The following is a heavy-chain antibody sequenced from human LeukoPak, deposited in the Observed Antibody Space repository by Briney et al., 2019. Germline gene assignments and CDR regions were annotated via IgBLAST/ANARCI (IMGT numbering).Heavy chain of an antibody. CDR2: ISGSSGST. Sequence: GGSLRLSCAASGFTFSSYAMIWVRQAPGKGLEWVSAISGSSGSTYYADSVKGRFTISRDNSKNTLYLQMNSLRAEDTAVYYCARDSLPRLLWFGEVGSAFDVWGQGTMVTVSS. CDR1: GFTFSSYA. CDR3: ARDSLPRLLWFGEVGSAFDV. V-gene: IGHV3-23*01. J-gene: IGHJ3*01. D-gene: IGHD3-10*01.